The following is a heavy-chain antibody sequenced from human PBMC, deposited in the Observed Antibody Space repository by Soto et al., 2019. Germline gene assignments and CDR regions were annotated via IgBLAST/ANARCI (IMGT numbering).Heavy chain of an antibody. J-gene: IGHJ4*02. CDR1: GFTFISYA. CDR3: AKRAFSTMATIPYYFDY. V-gene: IGHV3-23*01. CDR2: ISGSGGST. Sequence: EVQLLESGGGLVQPGGSMRLSCAASGFTFISYAMSWVRQAPGKGLEWVSAISGSGGSTYYADSVKGRFTISRDNSKNTLYLQMNSLRAEDTAVYYCAKRAFSTMATIPYYFDYWGQGTLVTVSS. D-gene: IGHD5-12*01.